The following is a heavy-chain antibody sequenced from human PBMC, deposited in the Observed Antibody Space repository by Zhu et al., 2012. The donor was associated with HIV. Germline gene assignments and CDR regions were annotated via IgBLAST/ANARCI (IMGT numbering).Heavy chain of an antibody. CDR1: GGSISNSNW. CDR3: ASANSGYYPY. CDR2: IHQSGGA. Sequence: QVQLQQSGPGLVMTSGTLSLTCAVSGGSISNSNWWSWVRQPPRKGLEWIGEIHQSGGANYNPSLKSRVTISIDKSKNQFSLKLNSVTAADMAFYYCASANSGYYPYWGQGSLVTVSS. V-gene: IGHV4-4*02. J-gene: IGHJ4*02. D-gene: IGHD5-12*01.